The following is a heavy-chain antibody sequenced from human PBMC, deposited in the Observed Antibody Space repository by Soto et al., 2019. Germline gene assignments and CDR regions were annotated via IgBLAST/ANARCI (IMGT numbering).Heavy chain of an antibody. V-gene: IGHV4-61*01. J-gene: IGHJ6*02. Sequence: SETLSLTCTVCGGSVSSGSYYRSWIRQPPGKGLEWIGYIYYIGSTNYNPSLKSRVTISVDTSKNQFSLKLSSVTAADTAVYYFEGGLVVVVAATPNYYYGMDVCGQWTTVTVSS. CDR1: GGSVSSGSYY. CDR3: EGGLVVVVAATPNYYYGMDV. CDR2: IYYIGST. D-gene: IGHD2-15*01.